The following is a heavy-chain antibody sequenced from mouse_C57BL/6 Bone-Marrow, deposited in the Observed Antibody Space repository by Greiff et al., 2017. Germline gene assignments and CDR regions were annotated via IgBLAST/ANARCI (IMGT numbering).Heavy chain of an antibody. V-gene: IGHV1-62-2*01. CDR3: ARDEERGDDGYFPWFAD. J-gene: IGHJ3*01. CDR1: GYTFTEYT. CDR2: FYPGSGSI. Sequence: QVQLQQSGAELVKPGASVKLSCKASGYTFTEYTIHWVKQRSGQGLEWIGWFYPGSGSIKYNEKFKDKATLTADKSSSTVYMERSRLTSEDSAVYFCARDEERGDDGYFPWFADWGQGTLVTVSA. D-gene: IGHD2-3*01.